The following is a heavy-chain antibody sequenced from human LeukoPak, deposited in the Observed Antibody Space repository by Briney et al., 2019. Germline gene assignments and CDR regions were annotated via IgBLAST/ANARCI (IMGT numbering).Heavy chain of an antibody. Sequence: GGSLRLSSAASGFTFSSYGMHWVRQAPGRGLEWVAFILYDGSNKYYPDSVKGRFTISRDNSKNTLYLQMNSLRAEDTAVYYCAKDSEDYGDYSLYYMDVWGKGTTVTISS. V-gene: IGHV3-30*02. J-gene: IGHJ6*03. D-gene: IGHD4-17*01. CDR3: AKDSEDYGDYSLYYMDV. CDR1: GFTFSSYG. CDR2: ILYDGSNK.